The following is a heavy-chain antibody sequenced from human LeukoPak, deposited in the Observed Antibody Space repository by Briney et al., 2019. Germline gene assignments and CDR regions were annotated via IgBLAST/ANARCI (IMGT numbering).Heavy chain of an antibody. CDR1: GFTFSICA. Sequence: GGSLRLSCAASGFTFSICAMNWVRQAPGKGLEWVSGISGSGGSTYYADSVKGRFTISRDSSKNTVYLQMNSLKAEDTAVYYCAKADGSYKTLIDYWGKGTLVTVSS. D-gene: IGHD3-10*01. CDR2: ISGSGGST. V-gene: IGHV3-23*01. CDR3: AKADGSYKTLIDY. J-gene: IGHJ4*02.